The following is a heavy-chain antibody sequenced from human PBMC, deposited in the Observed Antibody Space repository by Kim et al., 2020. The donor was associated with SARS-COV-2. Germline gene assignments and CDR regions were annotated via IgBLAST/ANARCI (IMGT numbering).Heavy chain of an antibody. D-gene: IGHD2-8*01. CDR3: AKITHCTSTSCAH. J-gene: IGHJ4*02. V-gene: IGHV3-23*01. Sequence: ATSAGRRFTMSRDNSKNTGYLQMVSLRAEDTAIYYCAKITHCTSTSCAHWGQGTLVTVSS.